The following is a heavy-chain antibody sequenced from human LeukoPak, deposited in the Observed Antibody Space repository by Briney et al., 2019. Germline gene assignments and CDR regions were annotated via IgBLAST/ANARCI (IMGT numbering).Heavy chain of an antibody. CDR2: TYYRSKWYS. J-gene: IGHJ5*02. Sequence: SQTLSLTCAISGDSVSNNGATWNWVRQSPSRGLEWLGRTYYRSKWYSHYAVSVKSRITINPDTSKNQFSLQLNSVTPEDTAVYYCARGPGRLDPWGQGTLVTVSS. D-gene: IGHD1-14*01. CDR3: ARGPGRLDP. CDR1: GDSVSNNGAT. V-gene: IGHV6-1*01.